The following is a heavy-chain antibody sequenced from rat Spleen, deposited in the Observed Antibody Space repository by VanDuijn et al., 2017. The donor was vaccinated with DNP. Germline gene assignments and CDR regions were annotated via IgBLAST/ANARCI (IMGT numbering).Heavy chain of an antibody. CDR3: ARQGNNYGYFDF. V-gene: IGHV5S11*01. Sequence: EVQLVESGGGLVQPGRSMKLSCAASGFTFNNYFMAWVRQAPTKGLEWVSSITAGGGNTYYRDSVKGRFTLSRYNAKSTLYLQMDSLRSDETATYYCARQGNNYGYFDFWGPGTMVTVSS. CDR1: GFTFNNYF. J-gene: IGHJ1*01. CDR2: ITAGGGNT.